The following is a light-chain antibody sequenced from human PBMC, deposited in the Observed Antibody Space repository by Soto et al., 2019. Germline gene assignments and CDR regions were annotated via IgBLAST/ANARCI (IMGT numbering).Light chain of an antibody. J-gene: IGKJ5*01. CDR2: DAS. CDR3: QQYGSSPFT. CDR1: QSLYNSY. V-gene: IGKV3-20*01. Sequence: EIVLTQSPGTLSLSPGERTTLSCRASQSLYNSYLAWYQQKPGQAPRLLIYDASNRATGIPARFSGSGSGTDFTLTISSLEPEDVAVYYCQQYGSSPFTLGQGTRLEIK.